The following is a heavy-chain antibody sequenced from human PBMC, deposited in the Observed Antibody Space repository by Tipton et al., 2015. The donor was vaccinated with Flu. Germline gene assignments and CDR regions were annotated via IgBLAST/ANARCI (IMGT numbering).Heavy chain of an antibody. D-gene: IGHD6-19*01. Sequence: TLSLTCTVSGGSISSYYWSWIRQPPGKGLEWIGYIYYSGSTNYNPSLKSRVTISVDTSKDQFSLKLSSVTAADTAVYFCAKLRIPPGWYPPHYFDHWGQGTLVTVSS. J-gene: IGHJ4*02. V-gene: IGHV4-59*01. CDR3: AKLRIPPGWYPPHYFDH. CDR2: IYYSGST. CDR1: GGSISSYY.